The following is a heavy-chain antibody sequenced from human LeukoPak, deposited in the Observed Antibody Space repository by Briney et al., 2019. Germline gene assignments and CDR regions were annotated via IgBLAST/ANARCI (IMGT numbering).Heavy chain of an antibody. D-gene: IGHD1-26*01. CDR2: IIPIFGTA. J-gene: IGHJ1*01. Sequence: GASVKVSCKASGGTFSSYAISWVRQAPGQGLEWMGGIIPIFGTANYAQKFQGRVTITADESTSTAYMELSSLRSEDTAVYYCARDPSFKTNDGEYFQHWGQGTLVTVSS. CDR1: GGTFSSYA. V-gene: IGHV1-69*13. CDR3: ARDPSFKTNDGEYFQH.